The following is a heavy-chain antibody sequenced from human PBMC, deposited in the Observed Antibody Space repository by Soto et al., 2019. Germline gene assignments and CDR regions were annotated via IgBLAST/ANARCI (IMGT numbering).Heavy chain of an antibody. V-gene: IGHV3-33*01. D-gene: IGHD6-25*01. CDR2: IWYDGSNK. J-gene: IGHJ6*02. CDR1: GFTFSSYG. CDR3: ARGLRLSYYYYYGMDV. Sequence: QVQLVESGGGVVQPGRSLRLSCAASGFTFSSYGMHWVRQAPGKGLEWVAVIWYDGSNKYYADSVKGRFTISRDNSKSSLYLQMNSLRAEDTAVYYCARGLRLSYYYYYGMDVWGQGTTVTVSS.